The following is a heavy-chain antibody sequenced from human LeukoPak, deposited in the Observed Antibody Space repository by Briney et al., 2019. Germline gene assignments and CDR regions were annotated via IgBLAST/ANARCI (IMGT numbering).Heavy chain of an antibody. V-gene: IGHV3-30*02. D-gene: IGHD6-13*01. CDR2: IRYDGSKK. CDR1: GFTFSSYG. J-gene: IGHJ6*03. CDR3: AKAGSSSWSYYYYYYMDV. Sequence: GGSLRLSCAASGFTFSSYGMHWVRQAPGKGLEWVAFIRYDGSKKYYADSVKGRFTISRDNSKNTLYLQMNSLRAEDTAVYYCAKAGSSSWSYYYYYYMDVWGKGTTVTVSS.